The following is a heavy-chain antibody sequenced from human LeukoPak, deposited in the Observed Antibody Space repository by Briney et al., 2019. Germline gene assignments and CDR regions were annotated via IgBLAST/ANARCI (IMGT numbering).Heavy chain of an antibody. CDR3: AREPRLRYFDWLPNYFDY. CDR1: GGSISSGDYY. D-gene: IGHD3-9*01. CDR2: IYYSGST. J-gene: IGHJ4*02. Sequence: SQTLSLTCTVSGGSISSGDYYWSWIRQPPGKGLEWIGYIYYSGSTYYNPSLKSRVTISVDTSKNQFSLKLSSVTAADTAVYYCAREPRLRYFDWLPNYFDYWGQGTLVTVSS. V-gene: IGHV4-30-4*01.